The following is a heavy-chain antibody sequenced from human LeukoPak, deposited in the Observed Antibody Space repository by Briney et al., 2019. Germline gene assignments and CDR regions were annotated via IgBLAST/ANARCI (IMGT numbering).Heavy chain of an antibody. CDR3: ARVQEDYGDYVDYYYYGMDV. J-gene: IGHJ6*02. CDR1: GFTFSSYG. D-gene: IGHD4-17*01. Sequence: GGSLRLSCAASGFTFSSYGMHWVRQAPGKGLEWVAVIWYDGSNKYYADSVKGRFTISRDNSKNTLYLQMNSLRAEDTAVYYCARVQEDYGDYVDYYYYGMDVWGQGTTVTVSS. CDR2: IWYDGSNK. V-gene: IGHV3-33*01.